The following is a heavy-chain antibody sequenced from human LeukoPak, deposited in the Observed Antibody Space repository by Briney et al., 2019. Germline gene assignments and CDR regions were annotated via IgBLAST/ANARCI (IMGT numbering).Heavy chain of an antibody. J-gene: IGHJ4*02. V-gene: IGHV4-59*01. CDR2: IYYSGST. CDR3: ARGSARHGDYGY. CDR1: GGSISSYY. Sequence: SETLSLTCTVSGGSISSYYWSWIRQPPGKGLEWIGYIYYSGSTNYNPSLKSRVTISVDTSKNQFSLKLSSVTAADTAVYYCARGSARHGDYGYWGQGTLVTVSS. D-gene: IGHD4-17*01.